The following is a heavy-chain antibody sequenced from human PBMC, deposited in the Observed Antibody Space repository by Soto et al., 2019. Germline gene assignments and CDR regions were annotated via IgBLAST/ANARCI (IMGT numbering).Heavy chain of an antibody. CDR1: GFTFSSYA. CDR2: ISYDGSNK. J-gene: IGHJ6*02. Sequence: QVQLVESGGGVVQPGRSLRLSCAASGFTFSSYAMHWVRQAPGKGLEWVAVISYDGSNKYYADSVKGRFTISRDNSKNTLYLQMNSLRAEDTAVYYCARVLLAAAGRGYGAYYYYYGMDVWGQGTTVTVSS. D-gene: IGHD6-13*01. CDR3: ARVLLAAAGRGYGAYYYYYGMDV. V-gene: IGHV3-30-3*01.